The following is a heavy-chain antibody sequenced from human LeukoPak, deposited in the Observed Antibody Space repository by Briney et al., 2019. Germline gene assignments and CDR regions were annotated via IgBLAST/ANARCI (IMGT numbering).Heavy chain of an antibody. J-gene: IGHJ3*02. CDR1: GFTFSSYA. V-gene: IGHV3-23*01. CDR2: ISGSGSST. Sequence: PGGSLRLSCAASGFTFSSYAMSWVRQAPGKGLEWVSAISGSGSSTYYADSVKGRFTISRDNSKNTLYLQMNSLRAEDTAVYYCAKDPSSSWYRGIGAFDIWGQGTMVTVSS. D-gene: IGHD6-13*01. CDR3: AKDPSSSWYRGIGAFDI.